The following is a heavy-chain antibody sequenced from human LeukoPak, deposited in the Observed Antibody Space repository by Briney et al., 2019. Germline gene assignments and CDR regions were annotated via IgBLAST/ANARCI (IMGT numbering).Heavy chain of an antibody. J-gene: IGHJ3*02. CDR2: IWTDENHK. Sequence: GGSLRLSCAVSGFTFSSSGMHWVRQAPGRGLEWGALIWTDENHKDYADSVKGRLTISRDNSKNTLYLQVNSLRPEDTAVYYCAKDNDYAIWGQGTLVTVSS. V-gene: IGHV3-30*02. D-gene: IGHD5-12*01. CDR3: AKDNDYAI. CDR1: GFTFSSSG.